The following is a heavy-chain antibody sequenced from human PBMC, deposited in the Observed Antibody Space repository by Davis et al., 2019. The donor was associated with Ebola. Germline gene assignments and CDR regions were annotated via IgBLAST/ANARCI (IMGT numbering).Heavy chain of an antibody. CDR1: GFYFGFHS. V-gene: IGHV3-21*01. D-gene: IGHD3-10*01. J-gene: IGHJ6*04. CDR3: ARVGQVRFGLDV. CDR2: ISDTSSNK. Sequence: GESLKISCVASGFYFGFHSMNWVRQSPGKGLEWVSFISDTSSNKFYAESVRGRFSISRDNVKTSLYLQMDNLRAEDTAVYYCARVGQVRFGLDVWGKGTAVTVSS.